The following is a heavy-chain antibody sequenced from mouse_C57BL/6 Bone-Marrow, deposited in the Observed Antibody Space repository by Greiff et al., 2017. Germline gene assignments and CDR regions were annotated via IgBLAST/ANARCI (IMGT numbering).Heavy chain of an antibody. J-gene: IGHJ2*01. CDR3: ARGDDYSPFDY. Sequence: VQLQQSGAELVRPGTSVKMSCKASGYTFTNYWIGWAKQRPGHGLEWIGEIYPGGGYTNYNEKFKGKATLTADKSSSTAYMQFSSLTSEDSAVYFCARGDDYSPFDYWGQGTTLTVSS. CDR2: IYPGGGYT. D-gene: IGHD2-4*01. V-gene: IGHV1-63*01. CDR1: GYTFTNYW.